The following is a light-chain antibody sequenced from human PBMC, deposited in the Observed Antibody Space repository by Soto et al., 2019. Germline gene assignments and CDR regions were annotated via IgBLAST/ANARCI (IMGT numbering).Light chain of an antibody. Sequence: QSVLTQPRSVSGSPGQSVTISCTGTSSDVGVYDYVSWYQQHPGKAPKLMIYDVTKRPSGVPDRFSGSKSGNTASLTISGLQAEDEADYYCCSYAGSSTFPYVFGTGTKVTVL. V-gene: IGLV2-11*01. CDR2: DVT. CDR1: SSDVGVYDY. CDR3: CSYAGSSTFPYV. J-gene: IGLJ1*01.